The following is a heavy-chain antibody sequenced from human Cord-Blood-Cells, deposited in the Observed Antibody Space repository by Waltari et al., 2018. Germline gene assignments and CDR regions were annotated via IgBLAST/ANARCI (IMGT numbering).Heavy chain of an antibody. CDR1: GYSISSGYY. CDR3: ARDIVGATDY. Sequence: QVQLQESGPGLVKPSETLSLTCAVSGYSISSGYYWGWIRQPPGKGLEGIGSLYNSGRTYYNPPRRSRVTISGDTSKNQFSRKLSSVTAADTAVYYCARDIVGATDYWGQGTLVTVSS. CDR2: LYNSGRT. D-gene: IGHD1-26*01. V-gene: IGHV4-38-2*02. J-gene: IGHJ4*02.